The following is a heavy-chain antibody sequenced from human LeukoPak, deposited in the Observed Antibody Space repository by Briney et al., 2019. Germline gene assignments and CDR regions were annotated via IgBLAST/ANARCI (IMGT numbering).Heavy chain of an antibody. V-gene: IGHV5-51*01. CDR2: IYPGDSDT. CDR3: ARPTGGLVTPFDY. CDR1: GYSFTSYW. Sequence: GESLKISCKGSGYSFTSYWIGWVRQMPGKGLEWMGIIYPGDSDTTYSPSFQGQVTISADKSISTVYLQWSSLKASDTATYYCARPTGGLVTPFDYWGQGTLVTVSS. J-gene: IGHJ4*02. D-gene: IGHD3/OR15-3a*01.